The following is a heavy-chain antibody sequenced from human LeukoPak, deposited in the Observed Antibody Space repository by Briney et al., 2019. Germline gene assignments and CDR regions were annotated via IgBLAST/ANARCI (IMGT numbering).Heavy chain of an antibody. CDR3: AKDTDGAAAGTTWGH. CDR1: GFTFDDYA. V-gene: IGHV3-9*01. D-gene: IGHD6-13*01. CDR2: SWNSGSI. J-gene: IGHJ4*02. Sequence: PGGSLRLSCAASGFTFDDYAMHWVRQAPGKGLEWVSGSWNSGSIGYADSVKGRFTISRDNAKNSLYLQMNSLRAEDTALYYCAKDTDGAAAGTTWGHWGQGTLVTVSS.